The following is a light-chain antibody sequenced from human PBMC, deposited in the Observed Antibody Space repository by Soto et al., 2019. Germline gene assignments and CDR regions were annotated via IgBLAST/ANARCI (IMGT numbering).Light chain of an antibody. V-gene: IGLV1-40*01. Sequence: QSVLTQPPSVSGAPGQRVTISCTGSSSNIGAGYDVHWYQQLPGTAPKLLIYGNSNRPSGVPDRFSGSKSGTSASLAITGLQAEDEADYYCASYRSTSTRYVFGTGTKLTVL. CDR2: GNS. J-gene: IGLJ1*01. CDR3: ASYRSTSTRYV. CDR1: SSNIGAGYD.